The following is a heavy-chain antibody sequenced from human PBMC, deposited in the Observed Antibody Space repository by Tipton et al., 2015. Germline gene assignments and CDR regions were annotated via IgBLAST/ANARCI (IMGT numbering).Heavy chain of an antibody. Sequence: TLSLTCTVSGGAITSDGFYWSWIRQHPGKGLEWIGYIFYTGSTYYNPSLKSRVSIFSDTSKNQFSLHLTSVSVADTAMYFCVRYAGIDGFDPWGQGILVTVSS. D-gene: IGHD2-21*01. CDR2: IFYTGST. V-gene: IGHV4-31*03. CDR1: GGAITSDGFY. J-gene: IGHJ5*02. CDR3: VRYAGIDGFDP.